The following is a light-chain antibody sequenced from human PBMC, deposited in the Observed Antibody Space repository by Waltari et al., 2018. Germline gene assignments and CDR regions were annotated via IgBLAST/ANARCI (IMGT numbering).Light chain of an antibody. J-gene: IGKJ5*01. V-gene: IGKV1D-13*01. CDR3: QQFNNYPPT. CDR2: DAS. CDR1: QGISSA. Sequence: IQLTQHPSSMLASVVDSITITARASQGISSALAWYQQKPGKAPKLLIYDASCLPSGVPSRFSGSGSGTEFTLTISSLQPEDFATYYCQQFNNYPPTFGHGTRLEIK.